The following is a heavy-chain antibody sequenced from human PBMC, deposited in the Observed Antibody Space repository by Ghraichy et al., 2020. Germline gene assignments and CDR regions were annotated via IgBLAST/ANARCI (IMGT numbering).Heavy chain of an antibody. V-gene: IGHV4-59*08. CDR1: GASITNFY. J-gene: IGHJ6*03. CDR3: ARLGSGSFNYYYYYMDV. CDR2: ILHSGIT. Sequence: ESLNISCNVSGASITNFYWTWIRQPPGKGLEWIGYILHSGITDYNPSLKSRLTMSVDTSKKQFSLSLRSVTASDTAVYYCARLGSGSFNYYYYYMDVWGKGTTVTVSS. D-gene: IGHD1-26*01.